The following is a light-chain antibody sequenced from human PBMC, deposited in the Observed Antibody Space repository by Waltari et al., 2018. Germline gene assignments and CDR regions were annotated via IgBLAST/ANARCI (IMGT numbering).Light chain of an antibody. CDR1: SLPKPS. CDR3: QSADSSGLFYV. Sequence: SHELPPPPSVSASPGQTARITCSGASLPKPSASWDQRKPGQAPVLVIYKDTERPSGIPERVSGSSSGTTVTLTISGVQAEDEADYYCQSADSSGLFYVFGTGTKVTVL. V-gene: IGLV3-25*03. CDR2: KDT. J-gene: IGLJ1*01.